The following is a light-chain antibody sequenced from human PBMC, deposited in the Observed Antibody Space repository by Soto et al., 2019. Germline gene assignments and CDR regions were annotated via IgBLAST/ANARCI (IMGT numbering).Light chain of an antibody. Sequence: QSVLTQPASVSGSPGQSITISCTGTSSDVGSYNLVSWYQQHPGKAPKLMIYEGSKRPSGVSNSFSGSKSGNTASLTISGLQAEDEADYYCCSYAGSSTDVFGTGTKVTVL. J-gene: IGLJ1*01. CDR1: SSDVGSYNL. V-gene: IGLV2-23*01. CDR3: CSYAGSSTDV. CDR2: EGS.